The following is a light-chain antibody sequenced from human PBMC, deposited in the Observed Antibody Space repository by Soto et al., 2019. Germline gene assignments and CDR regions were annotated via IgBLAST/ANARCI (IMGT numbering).Light chain of an antibody. CDR2: GAS. J-gene: IGKJ1*01. CDR3: QQYGSLPKT. Sequence: EIVLTQSPGTLSLSPGERATLSCRASQSVSSSYLAWYQQKPGQAPRLLIYGASSRATGIPDRFSGSGSGTDLTLTIRRLEPEDFAVYYCQQYGSLPKTFGQGTKVEIK. V-gene: IGKV3-20*01. CDR1: QSVSSSY.